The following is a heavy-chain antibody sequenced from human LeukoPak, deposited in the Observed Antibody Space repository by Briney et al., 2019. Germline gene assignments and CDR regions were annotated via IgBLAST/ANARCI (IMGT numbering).Heavy chain of an antibody. D-gene: IGHD6-19*01. CDR3: ARVDSSGLAGAFDI. Sequence: RPGGSLRLSCAASGFTFSSYWMSWVRQAPGKGLEWVSGINWNGGSTGYADSVKGRFTISRDNAKNSLYLQMNSLRAEDTALYYCARVDSSGLAGAFDIWGQGTMVTVSS. J-gene: IGHJ3*02. CDR1: GFTFSSYW. V-gene: IGHV3-20*04. CDR2: INWNGGST.